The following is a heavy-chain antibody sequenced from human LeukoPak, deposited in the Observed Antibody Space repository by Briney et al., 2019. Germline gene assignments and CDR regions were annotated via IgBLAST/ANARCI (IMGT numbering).Heavy chain of an antibody. Sequence: SETLSLTCAVYGGSFSGYYWSWIRQPPGKGLEWIGEINHSGSTNYNPSLKSRVTISVDTSKNQFSLKLSSVTAADTAVYYCARAPSLLGGLRQPSYYYMDVWGKGTTVTVSS. J-gene: IGHJ6*03. V-gene: IGHV4-34*01. D-gene: IGHD3-16*01. CDR3: ARAPSLLGGLRQPSYYYMDV. CDR2: INHSGST. CDR1: GGSFSGYY.